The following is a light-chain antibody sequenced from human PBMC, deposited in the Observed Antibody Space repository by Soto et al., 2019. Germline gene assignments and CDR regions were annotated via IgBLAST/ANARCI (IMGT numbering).Light chain of an antibody. CDR2: GAS. Sequence: EIVLAQSPGTLSLSPGERATLSCRASQSVGSSYLAWYQQKPGHAPRLFIYGASSRATGIPDRFSGSGSGTDFTLTLSRLEPEDFAVYYCQQYGSSPTFGQGTRLEIK. CDR1: QSVGSSY. CDR3: QQYGSSPT. V-gene: IGKV3-20*01. J-gene: IGKJ5*01.